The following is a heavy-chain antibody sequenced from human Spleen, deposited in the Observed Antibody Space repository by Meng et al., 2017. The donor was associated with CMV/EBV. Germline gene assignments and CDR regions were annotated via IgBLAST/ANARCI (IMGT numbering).Heavy chain of an antibody. CDR3: TRVMYRRLTYYFDY. J-gene: IGHJ4*02. CDR1: GFTFSNSC. D-gene: IGHD2-8*01. CDR2: ISSDGSST. Sequence: ASGFTFSNSCMNWVRQAPGEVLVWVSHISSDGSSTTYADSVKGRFTISRDNAKNTLYLQMNSLRAEDTAVYYCTRVMYRRLTYYFDYWGQGALVTVSS. V-gene: IGHV3-74*03.